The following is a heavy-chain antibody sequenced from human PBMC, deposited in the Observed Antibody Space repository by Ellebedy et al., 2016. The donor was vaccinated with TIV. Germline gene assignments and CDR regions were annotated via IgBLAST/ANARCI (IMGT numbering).Heavy chain of an antibody. CDR1: GYTFTTYY. J-gene: IGHJ2*01. D-gene: IGHD4-23*01. Sequence: ASVKVSCKAPGYTFTTYYIHWVRQAPGQGLEWVGTLNPSTGGTSYAQKFQGRVTLTRDTSTSTAYMELSSLRSDDTAVYYCARGPYGGISVWYFDVWGRGTLVTVSS. CDR3: ARGPYGGISVWYFDV. CDR2: LNPSTGGT. V-gene: IGHV1-46*01.